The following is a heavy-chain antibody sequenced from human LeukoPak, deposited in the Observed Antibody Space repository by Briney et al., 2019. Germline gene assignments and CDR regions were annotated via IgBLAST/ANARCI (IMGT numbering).Heavy chain of an antibody. D-gene: IGHD3-22*01. CDR2: IYDSGST. CDR1: GGSISIYY. Sequence: SETLSLTCTVSGGSISIYYWSWIRQPPGKGLAWIGYIYDSGSTNYNPSLKSRVTISVDTSKNQFSLKLSSVTAADAAGCYCASLTTADAFDIWGQGTMVNVSS. CDR3: ASLTTADAFDI. V-gene: IGHV4-59*01. J-gene: IGHJ3*02.